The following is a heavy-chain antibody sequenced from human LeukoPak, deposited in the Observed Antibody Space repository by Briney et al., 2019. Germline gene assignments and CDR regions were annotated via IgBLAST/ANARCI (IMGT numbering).Heavy chain of an antibody. CDR1: GFTFDNFW. V-gene: IGHV3-7*01. Sequence: GGSLRLSCAASGFTFDNFWMNWVRQAPGKGLEWVANINKDGSEKYYVDSVEGRFTISRDNARNPLYLQMNSLRAEDTAVYYCGVVYWGRGTLVTVSS. CDR3: GVVY. J-gene: IGHJ4*02. CDR2: INKDGSEK.